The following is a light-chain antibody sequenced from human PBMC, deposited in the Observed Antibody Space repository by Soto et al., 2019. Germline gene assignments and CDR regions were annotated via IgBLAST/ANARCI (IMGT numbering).Light chain of an antibody. CDR2: DAS. CDR1: QGISIY. J-gene: IGKJ4*01. V-gene: IGKV1-27*01. Sequence: DIQMTQSPSSLSASVGDRVTIACRASQGISIYLAWYQQKPGKVPQLLIYDASTLQSGVPSRFSGSGSGTDFTLTISGLQPEDVATYYCQKYSGAPLTFGVGTKVEIK. CDR3: QKYSGAPLT.